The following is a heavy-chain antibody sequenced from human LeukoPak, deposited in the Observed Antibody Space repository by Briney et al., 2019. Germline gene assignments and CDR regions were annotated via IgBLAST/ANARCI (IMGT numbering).Heavy chain of an antibody. CDR2: IYHSGST. CDR3: ARGLTMVRGVIGGYWFDP. CDR1: GYSISSGSY. Sequence: PSETLSLTCTVSGYSISSGSYWGWIRQPPGKGLEWIGSIYHSGSTYYNPSLKSRVTISVDTSKNRFSLKLSSVTAADTVVYYCARGLTMVRGVIGGYWFDPWGQGTLVTVSS. D-gene: IGHD3-10*01. V-gene: IGHV4-38-2*02. J-gene: IGHJ5*02.